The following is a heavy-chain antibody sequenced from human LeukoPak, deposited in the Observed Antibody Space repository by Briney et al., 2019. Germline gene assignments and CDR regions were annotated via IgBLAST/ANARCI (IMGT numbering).Heavy chain of an antibody. Sequence: GESLKISCKGSGYSITSYWIGCVRQMPGKGLEWMGIIYPGDSDTRYSPSFQGQVTISADKSISTAYLQWSSLKASDTAMYYCARRYDDSNRSEYYYGMDVWGQGTTVTVSS. J-gene: IGHJ6*02. CDR3: ARRYDDSNRSEYYYGMDV. CDR2: IYPGDSDT. V-gene: IGHV5-51*01. CDR1: GYSITSYW. D-gene: IGHD4-11*01.